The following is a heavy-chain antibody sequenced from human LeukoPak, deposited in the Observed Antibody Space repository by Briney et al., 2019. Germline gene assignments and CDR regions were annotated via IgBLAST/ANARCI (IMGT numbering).Heavy chain of an antibody. D-gene: IGHD6-13*01. CDR1: GYTFTGYY. Sequence: ASVKVSCKASGYTFTGYYMHWVRQAPGQGLEWMGWINPNSGGTNYAQKFQGRVTMTRDTSISTAYMELSRLRSDDTAVYYCARETRKGYSSSPLGYWGQGTLVTVSS. V-gene: IGHV1-2*02. CDR2: INPNSGGT. CDR3: ARETRKGYSSSPLGY. J-gene: IGHJ4*02.